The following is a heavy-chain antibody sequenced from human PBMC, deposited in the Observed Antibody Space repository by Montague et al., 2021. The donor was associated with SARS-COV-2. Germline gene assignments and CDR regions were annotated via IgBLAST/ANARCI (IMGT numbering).Heavy chain of an antibody. CDR2: INHSGST. CDR3: ARGPTNNIGMVATRLDY. D-gene: IGHD5-12*01. J-gene: IGHJ4*02. Sequence: SETLSLTCAVYGGSFSGYYWEWIRQPPGKGLEWIGEINHSGSTNYNPSLKSRVTISVDTSNNQFSLKLTSVTAADTAVYYCARGPTNNIGMVATRLDYWGQGTLVTVSS. CDR1: GGSFSGYY. V-gene: IGHV4-34*01.